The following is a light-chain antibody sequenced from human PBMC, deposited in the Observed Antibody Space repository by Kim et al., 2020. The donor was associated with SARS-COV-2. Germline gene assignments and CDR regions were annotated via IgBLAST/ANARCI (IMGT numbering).Light chain of an antibody. CDR1: QSISRY. J-gene: IGKJ1*01. CDR3: QQSYSIPPWT. Sequence: SVGDRVTITCRASQSISRYLSWYQQKPGKAPKLLIYTASTLQGGVPSRFSGSGSGTDFTLTISSLQPEDFATYYCQQSYSIPPWTFGQGTKVDIK. V-gene: IGKV1-39*01. CDR2: TAS.